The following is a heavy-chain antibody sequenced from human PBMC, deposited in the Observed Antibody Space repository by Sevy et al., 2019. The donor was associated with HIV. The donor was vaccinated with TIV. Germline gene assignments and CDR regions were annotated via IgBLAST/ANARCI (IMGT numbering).Heavy chain of an antibody. CDR2: ISAYNGNT. V-gene: IGHV1-18*01. CDR1: GYTFTSYG. D-gene: IGHD3-22*01. J-gene: IGHJ4*02. Sequence: ASVKVSCKASGYTFTSYGISWVRQAPGQGLEWMGWISAYNGNTNYAQKLQGRVTMTTDTSTSTAYMELRSLRSDDTAVYYCARGPGFYDSSGYGLDYWGQGTLVTVSS. CDR3: ARGPGFYDSSGYGLDY.